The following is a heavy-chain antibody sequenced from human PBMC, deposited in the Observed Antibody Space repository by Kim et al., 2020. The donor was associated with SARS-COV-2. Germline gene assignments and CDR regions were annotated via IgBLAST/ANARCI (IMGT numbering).Heavy chain of an antibody. D-gene: IGHD6-19*01. Sequence: PSFQGQVTISADKSISTAYLQWSSLKASDTAMYYCARPTLPGIAVAGFDYWGQGTLVTVSS. V-gene: IGHV5-51*01. CDR3: ARPTLPGIAVAGFDY. J-gene: IGHJ4*02.